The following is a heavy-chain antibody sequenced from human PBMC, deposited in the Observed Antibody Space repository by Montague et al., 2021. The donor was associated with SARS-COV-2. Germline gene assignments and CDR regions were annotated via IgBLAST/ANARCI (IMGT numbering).Heavy chain of an antibody. CDR3: ARDEYNRYWYKY. CDR1: AGSLSSRSKY. Sequence: SETLSLTCTVSAGSLSSRSKYWGWIRQPPGMGLQWIGSVDSAGSTYYSPSLKSRVTISLDTSKNQFSLKLSSVTAADTAVYYCARDEYNRYWYKYWGQGALVTVSS. J-gene: IGHJ4*02. CDR2: VDSAGST. D-gene: IGHD2-8*02. V-gene: IGHV4-39*07.